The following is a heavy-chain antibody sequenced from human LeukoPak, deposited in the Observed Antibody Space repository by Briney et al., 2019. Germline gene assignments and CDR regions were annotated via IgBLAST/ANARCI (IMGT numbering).Heavy chain of an antibody. CDR1: GFTFSDYW. D-gene: IGHD1-26*01. CDR3: ANRAGATFFDY. V-gene: IGHV3-7*01. J-gene: IGHJ4*02. CDR2: IKEDGSDK. Sequence: GGSLRLSCAVSGFTFSDYWMTWVRQAPGRGLEWVANIKEDGSDKQYVDSVQGRFTISRDNAENSLYLQMNSLRAEDTAVYYCANRAGATFFDYWGQGTLVTVSS.